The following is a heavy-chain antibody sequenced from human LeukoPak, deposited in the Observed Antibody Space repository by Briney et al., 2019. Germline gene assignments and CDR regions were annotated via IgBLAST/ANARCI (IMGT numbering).Heavy chain of an antibody. D-gene: IGHD3-22*01. CDR1: GGSVSSGSYY. J-gene: IGHJ4*02. CDR2: IYYSGST. CDR3: ARDYYDSSGYYRPLDY. V-gene: IGHV4-61*01. Sequence: SETLSLTCTVSGGSVSSGSYYWSWIRQPPGKGLEWIGYIYYSGSTNYNPSLKSRVTISVDTSKNQFSLKLSSVTAADTAVYYCARDYYDSSGYYRPLDYWGQGTLVTVSS.